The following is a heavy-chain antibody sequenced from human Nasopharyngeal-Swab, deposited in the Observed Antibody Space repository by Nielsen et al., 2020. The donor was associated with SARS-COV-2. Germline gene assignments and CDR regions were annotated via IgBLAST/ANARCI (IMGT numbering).Heavy chain of an antibody. Sequence: GESLTISCAASGFTFSSYAMSWVRQAPGKGLEWVSAISGSGGSTYYADSVKGRFTISRDNSKNTLYLQMNSLRAEDTAVYYCARRGKIVATIPYYYYYYYMDVWGKGTTVTVSS. CDR1: GFTFSSYA. D-gene: IGHD5-12*01. CDR3: ARRGKIVATIPYYYYYYYMDV. CDR2: ISGSGGST. J-gene: IGHJ6*03. V-gene: IGHV3-23*01.